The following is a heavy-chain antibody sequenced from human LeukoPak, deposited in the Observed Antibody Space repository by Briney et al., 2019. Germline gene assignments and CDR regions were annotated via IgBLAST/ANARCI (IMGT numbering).Heavy chain of an antibody. CDR3: AREDYYDSNAYPSRGFDY. D-gene: IGHD3-22*01. CDR2: ISSSSSYI. Sequence: GGSLRLSCAASGFTFSSYSMNWARQAPGKGLEWVSSISSSSSYIYYADSVKGRFTISRDNAKNSLYLQMNSLRVEDTAIYYCAREDYYDSNAYPSRGFDYWGQGTLVTVSS. V-gene: IGHV3-21*01. CDR1: GFTFSSYS. J-gene: IGHJ4*02.